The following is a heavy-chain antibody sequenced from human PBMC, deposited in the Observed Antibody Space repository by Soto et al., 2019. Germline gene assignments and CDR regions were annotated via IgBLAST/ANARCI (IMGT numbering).Heavy chain of an antibody. J-gene: IGHJ6*02. Sequence: QVQLVQSGAEVRKPGSSVKVSCKVSGDSFISYAISWVRQAPGQGLEWMGGIIPIFGRGNYAQRFQGRVAITADESTGXVXRXXRGLGSADTAVYYCARDGSTVETAMVSQYYSGMDVWGQGTTVTVSS. CDR1: GDSFISYA. V-gene: IGHV1-69*12. CDR2: IIPIFGRG. CDR3: ARDGSTVETAMVSQYYSGMDV. D-gene: IGHD5-18*01.